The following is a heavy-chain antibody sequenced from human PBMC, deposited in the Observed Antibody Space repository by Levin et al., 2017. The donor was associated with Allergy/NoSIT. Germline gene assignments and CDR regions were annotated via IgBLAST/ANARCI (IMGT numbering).Heavy chain of an antibody. V-gene: IGHV3-7*01. CDR2: IKQDGSEK. Sequence: GESLKISCAASGFTFSSYWMSWVRQAPGKGLEWVANIKQDGSEKYYVDSVKGRFTISRDNAKNSLYLQMNSLRAEDTAVYYCAREGDGGSCLDYWGQGTLVTVSS. CDR3: AREGDGGSCLDY. D-gene: IGHD2-15*01. CDR1: GFTFSSYW. J-gene: IGHJ4*02.